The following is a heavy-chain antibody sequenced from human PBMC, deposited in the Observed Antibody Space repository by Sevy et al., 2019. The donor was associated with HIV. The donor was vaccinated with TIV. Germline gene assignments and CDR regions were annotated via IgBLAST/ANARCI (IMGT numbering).Heavy chain of an antibody. V-gene: IGHV3-74*01. CDR2: INSEGSST. Sequence: GGSLRLSCAASGFTFSSYWMHWVRQAPGKGLGWVSRINSEGSSTSYADSVKGRFTISRDNAKNTLYLQMNSLRAEDTAVYYCARAPGVVISFYYYYGMDVCGQGTTVTVSS. D-gene: IGHD3-3*01. J-gene: IGHJ6*02. CDR3: ARAPGVVISFYYYYGMDV. CDR1: GFTFSSYW.